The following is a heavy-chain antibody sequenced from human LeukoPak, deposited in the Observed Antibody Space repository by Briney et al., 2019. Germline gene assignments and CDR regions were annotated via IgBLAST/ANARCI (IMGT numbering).Heavy chain of an antibody. CDR1: GYTFTSYG. CDR2: ISAYNGNT. V-gene: IGHV1-18*01. J-gene: IGHJ3*02. D-gene: IGHD3-22*01. Sequence: ASVKVSCKASGYTFTSYGISWVRQAPGQGLEWMGWISAYNGNTNYAQKLQGRVTMTTDTSTSTAYMELRSLRSDDTAVYYCASLKNSYDSSGYLVTDAFDIWGQGTMVTVSS. CDR3: ASLKNSYDSSGYLVTDAFDI.